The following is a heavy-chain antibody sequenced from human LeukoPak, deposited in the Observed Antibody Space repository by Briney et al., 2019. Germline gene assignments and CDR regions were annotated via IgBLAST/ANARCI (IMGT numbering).Heavy chain of an antibody. CDR1: GFSLSTSGVG. CDR3: ARRREGEVISSWYFSN. CDR2: IYWDDNK. V-gene: IGHV2-5*02. D-gene: IGHD6-13*01. Sequence: SGPTLVNPTQTLTLTCTFSGFSLSTSGVGVGWIRQPPGKALEWLALIYWDDNKCYSPSLKSRLTITKDTSKNQVVLTMTNMDPMDTATYYCARRREGEVISSWYFSNWGQGTLVTVSS. J-gene: IGHJ4*02.